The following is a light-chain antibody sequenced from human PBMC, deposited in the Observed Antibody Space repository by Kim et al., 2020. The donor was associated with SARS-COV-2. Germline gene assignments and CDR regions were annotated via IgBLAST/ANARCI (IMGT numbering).Light chain of an antibody. Sequence: DIQMTQSPSSLSASVGGRVTIICRASQGIYNYVNWYQYKPPGTAPKLLLYAASSLFGGAPSRFSGNASGTEFTLTINSLQPEDFGTYFCQQSHSVPFTFGQGTRLEIK. V-gene: IGKV1-39*01. CDR1: QGIYNY. CDR3: QQSHSVPFT. CDR2: AAS. J-gene: IGKJ5*01.